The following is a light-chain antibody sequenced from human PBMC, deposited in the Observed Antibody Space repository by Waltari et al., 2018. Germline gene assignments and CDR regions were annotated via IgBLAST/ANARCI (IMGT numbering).Light chain of an antibody. Sequence: AIRITQSPSSLSASTGDRVTITCRASQSISSYLAWYQQKPGKAPKVLIYGASTLQSGVPSRFSGSGSGTDFTLPISCLQSEDFAIYYCQQYYSSPATFGQGTKVEIK. V-gene: IGKV1-8*01. CDR3: QQYYSSPAT. CDR2: GAS. CDR1: QSISSY. J-gene: IGKJ1*01.